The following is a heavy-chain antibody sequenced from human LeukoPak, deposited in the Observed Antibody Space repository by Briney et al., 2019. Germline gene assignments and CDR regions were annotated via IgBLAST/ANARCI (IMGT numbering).Heavy chain of an antibody. V-gene: IGHV4-30-4*08. CDR3: ARLSPQYYYDSSGTRGNSGEDY. CDR1: GGSVSSGDYY. J-gene: IGHJ4*02. CDR2: IYSSGTT. D-gene: IGHD3-22*01. Sequence: PSETLSLTCTVSGGSVSSGDYYWSWIRQHPGKGLDWIGYIYSSGTTYYNPSLKSRLTISVDTSKNQFSLKLSSVTAADTAVYYCARLSPQYYYDSSGTRGNSGEDYWGQGTLVTVSS.